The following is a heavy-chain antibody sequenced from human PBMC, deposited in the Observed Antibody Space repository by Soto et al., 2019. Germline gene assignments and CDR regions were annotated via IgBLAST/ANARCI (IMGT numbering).Heavy chain of an antibody. D-gene: IGHD1-26*01. V-gene: IGHV1-18*01. CDR3: ARGGQVGSTIFFQY. J-gene: IGHJ1*01. CDR1: GYTFTTYG. CDR2: NSAYNGNT. Sequence: QVQLVQSGAEVKKPGASVKVSCKASGYTFTTYGISWVRQVPGQGLEWMGWNSAYNGNTNYAQKLQDRVTMTRDTATSTADMELRSLRSDDTAVYYCARGGQVGSTIFFQYWGQGTLVTVSS.